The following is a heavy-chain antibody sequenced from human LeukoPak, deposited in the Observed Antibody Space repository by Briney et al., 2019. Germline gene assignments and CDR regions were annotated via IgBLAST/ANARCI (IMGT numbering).Heavy chain of an antibody. CDR2: NIPIFGTA. D-gene: IGHD6-6*01. CDR1: GGTFSSYA. J-gene: IGHJ6*03. V-gene: IGHV1-69*05. CDR3: AREGSSSSFPYYYYMDV. Sequence: ASVKVSCKASGGTFSSYAISWVRQAPGQGLEWMGGNIPIFGTANYAQKFQGRVTITTDESTSTAYMELSSLRSEDTAVYYCAREGSSSSFPYYYYMDVWGKGTTVTVSS.